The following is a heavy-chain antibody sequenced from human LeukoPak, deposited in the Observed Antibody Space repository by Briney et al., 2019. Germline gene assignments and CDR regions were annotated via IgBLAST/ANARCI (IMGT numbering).Heavy chain of an antibody. V-gene: IGHV4-39*07. CDR2: IYYSGST. CDR3: ARDKGSGSYYGDAFDI. Sequence: PSETLSLTCTVSGGSISSSSYYWGWIRQPPGKGLEWIGSIYYSGSTYYNPSLKSRVTISVDTSKNQFSLKLSSVTAADTAVYYCARDKGSGSYYGDAFDIWGQGTMVTVSS. D-gene: IGHD3-10*01. J-gene: IGHJ3*02. CDR1: GGSISSSSYY.